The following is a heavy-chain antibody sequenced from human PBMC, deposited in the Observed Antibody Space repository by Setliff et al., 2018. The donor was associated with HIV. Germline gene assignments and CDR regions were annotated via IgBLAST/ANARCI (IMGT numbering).Heavy chain of an antibody. CDR1: GYTFPDYY. CDR2: ISPNSGGT. Sequence: GASVKVSCKTSGYTFPDYYLHWVRQAPGQGLEWMGRISPNSGGTNYAQKFQGRVTMTRDTSINTVYMELSSLRSDDTAVYYCARGPMIARVFDYWGQGTLVTVSS. V-gene: IGHV1-2*06. CDR3: ARGPMIARVFDY. D-gene: IGHD3-22*01. J-gene: IGHJ4*02.